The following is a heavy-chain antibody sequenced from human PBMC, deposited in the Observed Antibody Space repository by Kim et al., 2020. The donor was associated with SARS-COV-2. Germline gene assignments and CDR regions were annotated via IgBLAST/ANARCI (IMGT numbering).Heavy chain of an antibody. V-gene: IGHV1-2*04. CDR2: INPNSGGT. D-gene: IGHD5-18*01. CDR1: GYTFTGYY. CDR3: ARDSGRYSYGRRRGSHDAFDI. Sequence: ASVKVSCKASGYTFTGYYMHWVRQAPGQGLEWMGWINPNSGGTNYAQKFQGWVTMTRDTSISTAYMELSRLRSDDTAVYYCARDSGRYSYGRRRGSHDAFDIWGQGTMVTVSS. J-gene: IGHJ3*02.